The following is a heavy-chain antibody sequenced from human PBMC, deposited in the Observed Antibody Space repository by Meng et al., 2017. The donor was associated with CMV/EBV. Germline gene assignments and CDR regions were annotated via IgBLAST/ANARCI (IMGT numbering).Heavy chain of an antibody. V-gene: IGHV3-30-3*01. J-gene: IGHJ5*02. Sequence: QVPLVGLRGALVQPWRSLRLSCAASGFTLSSEAMHWVRQAPGKGLEWVAVISYDGSNKYYADSVKGRFTISRDNSKNTLYLQMNSLRAEDTAVYYCARDRLRGNNWFDPWGQGTLVTVSS. CDR2: ISYDGSNK. CDR3: ARDRLRGNNWFDP. D-gene: IGHD3-10*01. CDR1: GFTLSSEA.